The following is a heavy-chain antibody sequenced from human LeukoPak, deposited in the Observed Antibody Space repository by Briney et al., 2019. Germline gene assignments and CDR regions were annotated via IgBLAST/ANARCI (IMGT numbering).Heavy chain of an antibody. J-gene: IGHJ4*02. CDR2: IIPIFGAA. CDR3: ARSDRYSYGNPHDY. Sequence: GASVTVSCTASGGTFSSYAISWVRQAPGQGLEWMGGIIPIFGAANYAQKFQGRVTITADESTSTAYMELSSLRSEDTAVYYCARSDRYSYGNPHDYWGQGTLVTVSS. D-gene: IGHD5-18*01. V-gene: IGHV1-69*01. CDR1: GGTFSSYA.